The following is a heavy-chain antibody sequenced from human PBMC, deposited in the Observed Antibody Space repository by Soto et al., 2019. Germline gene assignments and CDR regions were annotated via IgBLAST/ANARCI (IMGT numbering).Heavy chain of an antibody. D-gene: IGHD3-22*01. J-gene: IGHJ4*02. V-gene: IGHV3-43*01. CDR1: GFTFDDYT. CDR2: ISWDGGST. Sequence: GGSLRLSCAASGFTFDDYTMHWVRQAPGKGLEWVSLISWDGGSTYYADSVKGRFTISRDNSKNSLYLQMNSLRTEDTALYYCAKGLYDSSGYYSGVFDYWGQGTLVTVSS. CDR3: AKGLYDSSGYYSGVFDY.